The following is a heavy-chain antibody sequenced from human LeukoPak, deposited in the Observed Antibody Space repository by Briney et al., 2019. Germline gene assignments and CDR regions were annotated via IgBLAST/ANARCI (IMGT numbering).Heavy chain of an antibody. CDR1: AGSINSGDYY. CDR3: ARGIGTSYDSSRDAFDI. V-gene: IGHV4-61*02. J-gene: IGHJ3*02. CDR2: IYSPGT. Sequence: PSETMSLTCTVSAGSINSGDYYWSWIRQPAGKGLEWIGRIYSPGTNYNYNPSLKSRVTIPLDTAKNQFSLKLTSVTAADAAVYYCARGIGTSYDSSRDAFDIWGQGTMVTVSS. D-gene: IGHD3-22*01.